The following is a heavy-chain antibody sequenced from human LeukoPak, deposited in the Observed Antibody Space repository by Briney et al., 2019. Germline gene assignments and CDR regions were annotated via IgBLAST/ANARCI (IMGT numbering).Heavy chain of an antibody. Sequence: PGGSLRLSCAASGFTFSSYEMNWVPQAPGKGLEWVSYISSSGSTIYYADSVKGRFTISRDNAKSSLYLQMNSLRAEDTAVYYCARVYSRTVAYYLDYWGQGTLVTVSA. CDR1: GFTFSSYE. D-gene: IGHD4-23*01. CDR2: ISSSGSTI. J-gene: IGHJ4*02. V-gene: IGHV3-48*03. CDR3: ARVYSRTVAYYLDY.